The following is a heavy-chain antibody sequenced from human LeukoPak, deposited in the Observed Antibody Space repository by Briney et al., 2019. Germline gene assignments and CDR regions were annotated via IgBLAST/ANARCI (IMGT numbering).Heavy chain of an antibody. CDR2: IDSAGGRI. D-gene: IGHD3-10*01. J-gene: IGHJ4*02. V-gene: IGHV3-74*01. CDR3: VADRGNWSGGDF. Sequence: PGRSLRLSCAVSTFAFGGYWIHWVRHLPGKGLAWVSRIDSAGGRIQCADSAKGRFTISRDNAKNTVYLQMNSLRPEDSAVYYCVADRGNWSGGDFWGRGTLVIISS. CDR1: TFAFGGYW.